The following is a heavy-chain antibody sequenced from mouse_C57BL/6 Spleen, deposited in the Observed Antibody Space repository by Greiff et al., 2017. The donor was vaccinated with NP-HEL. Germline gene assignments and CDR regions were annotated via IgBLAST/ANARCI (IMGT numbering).Heavy chain of an antibody. D-gene: IGHD6-2*01. V-gene: IGHV1-64*01. CDR3: ARESLGYWYFDV. CDR2: IHPNSGST. CDR1: GYTFTSYW. J-gene: IGHJ1*03. Sequence: QVQLKQPGAELVKPGASVKLSCKASGYTFTSYWMHWVKQRPGQGLEWIGMIHPNSGSTNYNEKFKSKATLTVDKSSSTAYMQLSSLTSEDSAVYYCARESLGYWYFDVWGTGTTVTVSS.